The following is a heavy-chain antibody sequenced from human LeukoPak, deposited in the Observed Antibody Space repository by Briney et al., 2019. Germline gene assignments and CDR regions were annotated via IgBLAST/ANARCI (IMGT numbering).Heavy chain of an antibody. D-gene: IGHD3-16*02. CDR1: GGSIGTYY. V-gene: IGHV4-59*01. J-gene: IGHJ4*02. CDR3: ARGRDYVWGGYRTYYFDY. CDR2: IYYNGST. Sequence: PSETLSLTCTVSGGSIGTYYWSWIRQPPGKGLEWIGYIYYNGSTNFNPSLKSRVTISVDTSKNQFSLKLSPVTAADTALYYCARGRDYVWGGYRTYYFDYWGQGTLVTVSS.